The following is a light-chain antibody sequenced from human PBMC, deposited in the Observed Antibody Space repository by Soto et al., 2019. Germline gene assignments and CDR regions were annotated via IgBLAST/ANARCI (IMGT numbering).Light chain of an antibody. Sequence: DIQMTQSPSTLSASVGDRVTITCRASQSINSWLAWYQQKPWKAPKLLIYKASSLESGVPSRFSGSGSGTEFTLTISSLQPDDFATYYCQQYNSLWTFGQGTKVEIK. J-gene: IGKJ1*01. CDR3: QQYNSLWT. CDR2: KAS. CDR1: QSINSW. V-gene: IGKV1-5*03.